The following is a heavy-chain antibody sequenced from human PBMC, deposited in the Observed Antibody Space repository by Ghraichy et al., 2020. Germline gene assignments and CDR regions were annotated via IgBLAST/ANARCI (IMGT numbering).Heavy chain of an antibody. V-gene: IGHV4-34*01. D-gene: IGHD6-6*01. Sequence: SQTLSLTCAVYGGSFSGYYWSWIRQPPGKGLEWIGEINHSGSTNYNPSLKSRVTISVDTSKNQFSLKLSSVTAADTAVYYCARAKGGAARPRYYMDVWGKGNTVTVSS. CDR3: ARAKGGAARPRYYMDV. CDR2: INHSGST. CDR1: GGSFSGYY. J-gene: IGHJ6*03.